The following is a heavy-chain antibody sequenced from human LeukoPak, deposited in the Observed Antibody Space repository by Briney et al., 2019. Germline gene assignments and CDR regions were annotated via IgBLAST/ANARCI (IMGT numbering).Heavy chain of an antibody. Sequence: SETLSLTCAVHGGSFSGYYWSWIRQPPGQGLEWIGEVNHSGTARYNPSLESRVTISVDTSKSQSSLNVYFVTAADTAVYYCASLNPFSGPRNAFDIWGQGAMVTVSS. CDR3: ASLNPFSGPRNAFDI. CDR2: VNHSGTA. J-gene: IGHJ3*02. V-gene: IGHV4-34*01. CDR1: GGSFSGYY. D-gene: IGHD1-26*01.